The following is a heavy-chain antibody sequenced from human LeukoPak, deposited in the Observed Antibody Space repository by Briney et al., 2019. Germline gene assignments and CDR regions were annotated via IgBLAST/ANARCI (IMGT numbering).Heavy chain of an antibody. CDR2: IFGGGTT. V-gene: IGHV3-66*01. D-gene: IGHD3-9*01. Sequence: PGGSLRLSCAASGFIVSNKDMVWVRQAPGKGLEWVSVIFGGGTTYYADSVRDRFIISRDSSRNTLFVQMSNLRAEDTAVYYCNVWLRDNQLDVWGQGTTVTVSS. J-gene: IGHJ6*02. CDR1: GFIVSNKD. CDR3: NVWLRDNQLDV.